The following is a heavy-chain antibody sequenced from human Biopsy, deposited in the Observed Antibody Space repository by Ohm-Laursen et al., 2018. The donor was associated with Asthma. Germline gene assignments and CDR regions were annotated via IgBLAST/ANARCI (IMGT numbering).Heavy chain of an antibody. D-gene: IGHD4-23*01. Sequence: GSLRLSCTASGFAVSRDYMFWVRQAPGKGLEWVSVIYSGGGTYYADSVQGRVTISRDNSKNTPSLQMNSLRAEDTAVYYCARAYGGSFFSGSFDIWGQGTMVTVSS. CDR3: ARAYGGSFFSGSFDI. V-gene: IGHV3-53*01. CDR2: IYSGGGT. CDR1: GFAVSRDY. J-gene: IGHJ3*02.